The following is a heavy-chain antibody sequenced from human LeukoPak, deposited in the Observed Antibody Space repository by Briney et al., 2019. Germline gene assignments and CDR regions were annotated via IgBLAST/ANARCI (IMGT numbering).Heavy chain of an antibody. CDR2: IYSGGGT. V-gene: IGHV3-53*01. J-gene: IGHJ4*02. CDR3: ARGPDGYRY. D-gene: IGHD3-16*02. Sequence: PGGSLRLSCAASGFTVSSNYMSWVRQAPGKGLEWVSVIYSGGGTYYADSVKGRFTISRDNPNNTLYLQMDSLRAEDTAVYYCARGPDGYRYWGQGTLVTVSS. CDR1: GFTVSSNY.